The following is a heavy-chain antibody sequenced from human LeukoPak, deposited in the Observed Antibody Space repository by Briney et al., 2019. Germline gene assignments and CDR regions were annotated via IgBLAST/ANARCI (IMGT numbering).Heavy chain of an antibody. J-gene: IGHJ6*04. D-gene: IGHD3-3*01. V-gene: IGHV3-7*01. CDR3: ARRAANYDFWSGYNV. Sequence: GGSLRLSCAASEFTFSTYWMSWVRQAPGKGLEWVASIKQDGSEKYCVDSVKGRFTISRDNAKNSVYLQMNSLRAEDTAMYYCARRAANYDFWSGYNVWGKGTTVTVSS. CDR2: IKQDGSEK. CDR1: EFTFSTYW.